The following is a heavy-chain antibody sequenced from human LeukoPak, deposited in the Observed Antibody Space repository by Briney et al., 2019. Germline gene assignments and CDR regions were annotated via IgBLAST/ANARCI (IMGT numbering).Heavy chain of an antibody. CDR1: GGSISSSSHY. V-gene: IGHV4-39*01. Sequence: SETLSLTCTVSGGSISSSSHYWGWIRQPPGKGLEWIGSIYYSGSIYYNPSLKSRVTISVDTSKNQFSLKLSSVTAADTAVYYCARGQGSSWSVTRPVGCWGQGTLVTVSS. D-gene: IGHD6-13*01. CDR2: IYYSGSI. J-gene: IGHJ4*02. CDR3: ARGQGSSWSVTRPVGC.